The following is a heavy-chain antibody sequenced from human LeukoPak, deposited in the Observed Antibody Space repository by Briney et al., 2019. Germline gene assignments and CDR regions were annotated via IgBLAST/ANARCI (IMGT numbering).Heavy chain of an antibody. D-gene: IGHD4-11*01. CDR2: IRYDGSNK. V-gene: IGHV3-30*02. CDR3: AKDQHSNYVTFSDN. CDR1: GFTFSSYS. J-gene: IGHJ4*02. Sequence: GALRLSCAASGFTFSSYSMNWVRQAPGKGLEWVAFIRYDGSNKYYADSVKGRFTISRDNSKNTLYLQMNSLRAEDTAVYYCAKDQHSNYVTFSDNWGQGTLVTVSS.